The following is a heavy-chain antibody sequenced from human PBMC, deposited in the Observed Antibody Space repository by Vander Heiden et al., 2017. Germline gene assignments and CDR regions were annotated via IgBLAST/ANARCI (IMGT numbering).Heavy chain of an antibody. CDR2: IYSGGST. D-gene: IGHD4-17*01. Sequence: EVQLVESGGGLIQPGGSLRLPCPPSGFTVSSNYMSWVRQAPGKGLEWVSVIYSGGSTYYADSVKGRFTISRDNSKNTLYLQMNSLRAEDTAVYYCAREDGDYDWFDPWGQGTLVTVSS. V-gene: IGHV3-53*01. CDR1: GFTVSSNY. CDR3: AREDGDYDWFDP. J-gene: IGHJ5*02.